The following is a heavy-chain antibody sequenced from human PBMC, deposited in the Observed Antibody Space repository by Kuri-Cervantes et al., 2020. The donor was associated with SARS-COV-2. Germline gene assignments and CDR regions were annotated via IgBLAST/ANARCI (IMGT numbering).Heavy chain of an antibody. D-gene: IGHD3-22*01. CDR2: TSADRTKE. CDR1: GFTLSGYG. Sequence: GGSLRLACAASGFTLSGYGIHWVRPAPGKGLEWVAATSADRTKEYYLDSVKGRFAISRDNSKNTVYLQINSLRAEDTAVYYCARDSDTTGYYGYFDLWGRGTLVTVSS. CDR3: ARDSDTTGYYGYFDL. J-gene: IGHJ2*01. V-gene: IGHV3-33*05.